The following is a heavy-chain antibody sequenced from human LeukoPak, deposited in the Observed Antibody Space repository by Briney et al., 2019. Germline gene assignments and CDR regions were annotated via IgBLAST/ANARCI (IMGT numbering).Heavy chain of an antibody. CDR2: INYNGNT. J-gene: IGHJ4*02. D-gene: IGHD6-6*01. CDR1: GGSTSSSSYY. V-gene: IGHV4-39*01. Sequence: PSETLSLTCSVSGGSTSSSSYYWGWIRQPPGKGLEWIGSINYNGNTYYNASLKSRVTISVDTSKNQFSLKLDSATAADTTVYYCASPSTSSSAYEYWGQGTLVTVSS. CDR3: ASPSTSSSAYEY.